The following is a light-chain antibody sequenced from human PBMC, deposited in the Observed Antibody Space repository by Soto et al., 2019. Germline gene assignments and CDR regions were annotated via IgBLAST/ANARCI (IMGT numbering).Light chain of an antibody. CDR2: DAS. J-gene: IGKJ1*01. CDR3: QQRTYWPGT. CDR1: QSVSRF. V-gene: IGKV3-11*01. Sequence: EIVLTQSPATLFLSPGERATLSCRASQSVSRFLAWYQQKPGQAPRLLIYDASNRATGIPARFSGSGSGTDFTLTISSLEPEDFAVYYCQQRTYWPGTFGQGTKVDIK.